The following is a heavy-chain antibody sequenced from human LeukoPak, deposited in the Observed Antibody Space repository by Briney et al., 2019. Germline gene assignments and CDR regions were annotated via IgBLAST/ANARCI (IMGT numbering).Heavy chain of an antibody. J-gene: IGHJ6*03. CDR1: GGSISSGGYY. Sequence: SETLSLTCTVSGGSISSGGYYWSWIRQHPGKGLEWIGYIYYSGSTYYNPSLKSRVTISVDTSKNQFSLKLSSVTAADTAVYYCARAQDPLLTGYNVYMDVWGKGTTVTVSS. CDR3: ARAQDPLLTGYNVYMDV. V-gene: IGHV4-31*03. CDR2: IYYSGST. D-gene: IGHD3-9*01.